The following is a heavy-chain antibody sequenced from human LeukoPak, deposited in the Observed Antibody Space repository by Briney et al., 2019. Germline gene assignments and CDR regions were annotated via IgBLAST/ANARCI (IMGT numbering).Heavy chain of an antibody. CDR2: IYYTGST. J-gene: IGHJ3*02. CDR3: ARAYYYGSGTFDI. V-gene: IGHV4-59*01. D-gene: IGHD3-10*01. CDR1: GGSFSPYY. Sequence: SETLSLTCAVYGGSFSPYYWSWIRQPPGKGLEWIGYIYYTGSTYCNPSLKSRVTISVDTSKNQFSLKLSSVTAADTAVYYCARAYYYGSGTFDIWGQGTMVTVSS.